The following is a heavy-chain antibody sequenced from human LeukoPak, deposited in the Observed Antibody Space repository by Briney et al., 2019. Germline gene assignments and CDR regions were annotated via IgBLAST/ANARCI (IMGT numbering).Heavy chain of an antibody. CDR3: GADLDLGGYSHYDF. V-gene: IGHV3-74*01. CDR2: IKRDESSI. CDR1: GFPFSKYW. Sequence: PGGPLRLFCAASGFPFSKYWMLGARQPPGEGVVGFLRIKRDESSIRYPDSVKGRFTISRDNAKKTLWLQMNSLRVEDTAVYYCGADLDLGGYSHYDFWGQGTLVTVSS. J-gene: IGHJ4*02. D-gene: IGHD2-15*01.